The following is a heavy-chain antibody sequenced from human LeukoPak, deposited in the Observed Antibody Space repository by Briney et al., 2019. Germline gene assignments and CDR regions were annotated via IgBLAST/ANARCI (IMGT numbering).Heavy chain of an antibody. Sequence: ASVKVSCKASGYTFTSYGFSWVRQAPGQGLEWMGWISAYNGNTNYAQKLQGRVTMTTDTSTSTAYMELRSLRSDDTAVYYCARSEQLNPLVEPNYYYYGMDVWGQGTTVTVSS. CDR1: GYTFTSYG. CDR3: ARSEQLNPLVEPNYYYYGMDV. D-gene: IGHD6-13*01. CDR2: ISAYNGNT. J-gene: IGHJ6*02. V-gene: IGHV1-18*01.